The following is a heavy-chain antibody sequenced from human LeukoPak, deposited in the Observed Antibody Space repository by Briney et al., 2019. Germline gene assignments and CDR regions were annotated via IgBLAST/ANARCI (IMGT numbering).Heavy chain of an antibody. J-gene: IGHJ6*02. CDR2: MYSSGTI. CDR1: GGSVSGSYY. Sequence: SETLSLTCTVSGGSVSGSYYWNWIRQPPGKGLEWIGYMYSSGTINYNPSLKSRVTVSIDMSKNQFSLKLSSVTAADTAVYYCARDTPHGMDVWGQGTTVTVSS. V-gene: IGHV4-61*01. CDR3: ARDTPHGMDV.